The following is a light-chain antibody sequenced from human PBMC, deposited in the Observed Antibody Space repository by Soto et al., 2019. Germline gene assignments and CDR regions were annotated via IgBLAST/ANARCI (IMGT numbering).Light chain of an antibody. V-gene: IGKV4-1*01. CDR2: WAF. CDR3: QQYYTTPWT. Sequence: DILMTQSPDSLAVSLGERATINCKSSQTVLHSSNNYNYLAWYQQRPGQSPKLLIYWAFTREFGVPDRFSGSGSGTYFTLTITSLQAEDVAVYYCQQYYTTPWTFGQGTKVEI. CDR1: QTVLHSSNNYNY. J-gene: IGKJ1*01.